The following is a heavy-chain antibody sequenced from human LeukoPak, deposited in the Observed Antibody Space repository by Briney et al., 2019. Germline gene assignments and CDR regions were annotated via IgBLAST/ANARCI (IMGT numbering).Heavy chain of an antibody. CDR1: GGSIRSSSYY. Sequence: PSETLSLTCTVSGGSIRSSSYYWGWIRQPPGRGLEWIGSAFFSGTTYYYPSLKSRVTISVDTSKNQFSLKLSSLTAADTAVYFCARLSDFGYCGSGCSSGWFDPWGQGTLVTVSS. CDR3: ARLSDFGYCGSGCSSGWFDP. D-gene: IGHD2-21*01. J-gene: IGHJ5*02. V-gene: IGHV4-39*01. CDR2: AFFSGTT.